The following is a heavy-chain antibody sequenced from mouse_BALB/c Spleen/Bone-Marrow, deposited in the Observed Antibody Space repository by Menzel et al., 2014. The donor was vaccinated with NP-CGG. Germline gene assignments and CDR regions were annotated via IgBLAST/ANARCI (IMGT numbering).Heavy chain of an antibody. J-gene: IGHJ3*01. D-gene: IGHD2-3*01. V-gene: IGHV1S81*02. CDR2: INPSNGRT. Sequence: GQLQQSGAELVKPGASVKLSCKASGYTFTSYWIHWVKLRPGQGLEWIGEINPSNGRTNYNEKFKNKATLTVDKSSSTAYIQLSSLTSEDSAVYYCARYDGPAWFAYWGQGTLVTVSA. CDR3: ARYDGPAWFAY. CDR1: GYTFTSYW.